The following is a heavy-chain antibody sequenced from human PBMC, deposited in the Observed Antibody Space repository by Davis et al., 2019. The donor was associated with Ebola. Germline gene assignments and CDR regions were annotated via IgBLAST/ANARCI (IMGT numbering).Heavy chain of an antibody. Sequence: SVTVSCKASGGTFSSYAISWVRQAPGQGLEWMGGIIPIFGTSNYAQKFQGRVTITADESTSTAYMELSSLRSEDTAVYYCARERGGQQLEIYYYYYGMDVWGKGTTVTVSS. CDR2: IIPIFGTS. CDR1: GGTFSSYA. D-gene: IGHD6-13*01. V-gene: IGHV1-69*13. J-gene: IGHJ6*04. CDR3: ARERGGQQLEIYYYYYGMDV.